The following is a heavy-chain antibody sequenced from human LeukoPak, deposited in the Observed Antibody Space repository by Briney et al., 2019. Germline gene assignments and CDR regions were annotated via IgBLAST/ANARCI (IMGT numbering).Heavy chain of an antibody. CDR3: ARAAAAGLYYYYYMDV. V-gene: IGHV4-4*07. CDR1: GGSISSYY. D-gene: IGHD6-13*01. J-gene: IGHJ6*03. Sequence: SETLSLTCTVSGGSISSYYWSWIRQPAGKGLEWIGRIYTSGGTNYNPSLKSRVTMSVDTSKNQFSLKLSSVTAADTAVYYCARAAAAGLYYYYYMDVWGKGTTVTASS. CDR2: IYTSGGT.